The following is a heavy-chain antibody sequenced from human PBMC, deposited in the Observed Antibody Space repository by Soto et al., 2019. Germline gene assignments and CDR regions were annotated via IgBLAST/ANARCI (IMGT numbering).Heavy chain of an antibody. CDR2: ISSSSTYI. CDR3: ARDRPPGDLNWFDP. J-gene: IGHJ5*02. CDR1: GFTFSSYT. D-gene: IGHD2-21*01. V-gene: IGHV3-21*01. Sequence: PGGSLRLSCAASGFTFSSYTMNWIRQAPGKGLEWVSSISSSSTYIYYADSVKGRFTISRDNAKNSLYLQMNSLRAEDTAVYYCARDRPPGDLNWFDPWGQGTLVTVS.